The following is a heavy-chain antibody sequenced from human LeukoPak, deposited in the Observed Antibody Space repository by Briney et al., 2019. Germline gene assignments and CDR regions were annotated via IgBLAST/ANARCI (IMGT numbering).Heavy chain of an antibody. CDR2: IRNDGSTK. CDR1: GFTFSSYG. CDR3: ARDSPPILDYYYMDV. J-gene: IGHJ6*03. Sequence: PGGSLRLSCAASGFTFSSYGMHWVRQAPGKGLEWVAFIRNDGSTKFYADSVKGRFTISRDNSENTLYLQMNSLRAEDTAVYYCARDSPPILDYYYMDVWGKGTTVTVSS. D-gene: IGHD3-3*01. V-gene: IGHV3-30*02.